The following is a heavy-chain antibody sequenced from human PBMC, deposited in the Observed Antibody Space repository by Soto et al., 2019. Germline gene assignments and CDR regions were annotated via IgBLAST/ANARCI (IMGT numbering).Heavy chain of an antibody. CDR3: AHRQGRAYYYYGMDV. CDR1: VFSLSTSGVG. J-gene: IGHJ6*02. Sequence: QITLKASGPTLVKPTQTLTLTCTFSVFSLSTSGVGVGWIRQPPGKALEWLALIYWNDDKRYSPSLKSRLTITKDTSKNQVVLTMTNMDPVDTAKYYWAHRQGRAYYYYGMDVWGQGTTVTVSS. CDR2: IYWNDDK. V-gene: IGHV2-5*01.